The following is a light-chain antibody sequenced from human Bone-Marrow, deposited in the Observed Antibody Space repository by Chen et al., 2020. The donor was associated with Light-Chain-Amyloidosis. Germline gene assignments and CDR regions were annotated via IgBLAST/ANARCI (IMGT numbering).Light chain of an antibody. V-gene: IGLV2-14*01. CDR2: EVT. CDR3: SSYTSTNTLV. Sequence: QSALTQPASVSGSPGQSITISCPGTSSDVGGDNHVSWYQQHPDKAPKLMLYEVTNRPSWVPDRFSGSKSDNTASLTISGLQTEDEADYFCSSYTSTNTLVFGSGTRVTVL. CDR1: SSDVGGDNH. J-gene: IGLJ1*01.